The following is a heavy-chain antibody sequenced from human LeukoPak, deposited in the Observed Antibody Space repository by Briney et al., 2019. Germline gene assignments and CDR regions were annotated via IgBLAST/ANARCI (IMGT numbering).Heavy chain of an antibody. V-gene: IGHV3-74*01. Sequence: PGGSLRLSCAASGFTFSAYWMHWVRQAPGKGLVWVSRINTDGGSIRYADSVKGRFTISRDNSKNTLYLQMNSLRAEDTAVYYCAPRTGYSSSWVDYWGQGTLVTVSS. D-gene: IGHD6-13*01. CDR1: GFTFSAYW. CDR3: APRTGYSSSWVDY. CDR2: INTDGGSI. J-gene: IGHJ4*02.